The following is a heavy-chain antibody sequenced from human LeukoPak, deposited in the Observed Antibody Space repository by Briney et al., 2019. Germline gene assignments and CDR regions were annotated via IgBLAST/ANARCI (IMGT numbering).Heavy chain of an antibody. CDR3: ASLTGEGYYDSSGYYYAWFDP. Sequence: ASVKVSCKASGYTFTSNYIHWVRQAPGQGLEWMGMIYPRDGSTSYAQKFQGRVTITADESTSTAYMELSSLRSEDTAVYYCASLTGEGYYDSSGYYYAWFDPWGQGTLVTVSS. J-gene: IGHJ5*02. D-gene: IGHD3-22*01. V-gene: IGHV1-46*01. CDR2: IYPRDGST. CDR1: GYTFTSNY.